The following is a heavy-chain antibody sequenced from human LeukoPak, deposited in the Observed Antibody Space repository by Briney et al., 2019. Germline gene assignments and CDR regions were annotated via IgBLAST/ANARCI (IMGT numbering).Heavy chain of an antibody. J-gene: IGHJ3*02. Sequence: SETLSLTCTVSGGSISSFYWSWLRQPPGKGLEWIGYIYYSGSTNYNPSLKSRVTISVDTSKNQFSLKLSSVTAADTAVYYCASTLTSDDYGDYGAFDIWGQGTMVTVSS. CDR1: GGSISSFY. CDR2: IYYSGST. CDR3: ASTLTSDDYGDYGAFDI. V-gene: IGHV4-59*01. D-gene: IGHD4-17*01.